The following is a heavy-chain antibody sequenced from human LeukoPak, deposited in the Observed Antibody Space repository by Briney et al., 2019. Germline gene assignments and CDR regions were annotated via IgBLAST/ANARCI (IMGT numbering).Heavy chain of an antibody. CDR3: ARDQEGFDY. J-gene: IGHJ4*02. V-gene: IGHV1-46*01. CDR1: GYTFTSNY. CDR2: IYPRDGST. Sequence: GASVKVSCKASGYTFTSNYIHWVRQAPGQGLEWMGMIYPRDGSTSYAQKFQGRVTVTRDTSTSTVHMELCGLRSEDTAVYYCARDQEGFDYWGQGTLVTVSS.